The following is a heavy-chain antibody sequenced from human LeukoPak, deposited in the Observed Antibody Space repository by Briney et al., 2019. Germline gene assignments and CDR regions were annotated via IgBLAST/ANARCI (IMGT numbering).Heavy chain of an antibody. D-gene: IGHD3-22*01. Sequence: ASVKVSCKASGYTFTSYAMHWVRQAPGQRLEWMGWINAGNGNTKYSQKFQGRVTITRDTSASTAYMELSSLRSEDTAVYYCARAPGAYYYDSSGYCDYYYYGMDVWGQGTTVTVSS. CDR2: INAGNGNT. CDR1: GYTFTSYA. CDR3: ARAPGAYYYDSSGYCDYYYYGMDV. V-gene: IGHV1-3*01. J-gene: IGHJ6*02.